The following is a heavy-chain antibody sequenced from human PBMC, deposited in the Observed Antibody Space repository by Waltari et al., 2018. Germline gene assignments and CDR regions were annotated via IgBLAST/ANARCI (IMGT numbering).Heavy chain of an antibody. J-gene: IGHJ5*02. D-gene: IGHD3-9*01. CDR3: ARGPFLLTGYYLGWFDP. Sequence: QVQLQQWGAGLLKPSETLSLTCAVYGGSFSGYYWSWIRQPPGKGLEWIGEINHSGSTNYNPSLKSRVTISVDTSKNQFSLKLSSVTAADTAVYYCARGPFLLTGYYLGWFDPWGQGTLVTVSS. CDR1: GGSFSGYY. V-gene: IGHV4-34*01. CDR2: INHSGST.